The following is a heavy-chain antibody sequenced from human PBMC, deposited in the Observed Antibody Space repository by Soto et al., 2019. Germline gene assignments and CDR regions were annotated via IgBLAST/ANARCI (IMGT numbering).Heavy chain of an antibody. CDR1: GGSISSSSYY. CDR3: AILTILRLLEWPVGGMDV. J-gene: IGHJ6*02. D-gene: IGHD3-3*01. V-gene: IGHV4-39*01. Sequence: LSLTCTVSGGSISSSSYYWGWIRQPPGKGLEWIGSIYYSGSTYYNPSLKSRVTISVDTSKNQFSLKLSSVTAADTAVYYCAILTILRLLEWPVGGMDVWGQGTKVTVSS. CDR2: IYYSGST.